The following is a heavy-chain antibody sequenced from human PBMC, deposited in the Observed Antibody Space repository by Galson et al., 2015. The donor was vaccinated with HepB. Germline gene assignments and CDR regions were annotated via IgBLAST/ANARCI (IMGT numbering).Heavy chain of an antibody. D-gene: IGHD3-10*01. CDR2: IRFDGSYK. V-gene: IGHV3-30*02. J-gene: IGHJ4*02. Sequence: SLRLSCAASGFTLSSYDMHWVRQAPGKGLEWVAFIRFDGSYKYYAASVKGRFTISRDNSKNTLSLQMNSLRAEDTALYYCAKDLDYYGSGTYIYFDYWGQGTLGTVSS. CDR1: GFTLSSYD. CDR3: AKDLDYYGSGTYIYFDY.